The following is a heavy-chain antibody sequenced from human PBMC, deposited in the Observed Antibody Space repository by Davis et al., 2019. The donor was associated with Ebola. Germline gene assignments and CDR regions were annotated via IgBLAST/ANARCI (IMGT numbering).Heavy chain of an antibody. CDR2: IIPIFGTA. CDR3: ARRGGDYGFDY. V-gene: IGHV1-69*13. D-gene: IGHD4-17*01. Sequence: SAQISCKASSGTFSSYAISWVRHAPRQGLEWMGRIIPIFGTANYAQKFQGRVTITADESTSTAYMELSSLRSEDTAVYYCARRGGDYGFDYWGQGTLVTVSS. J-gene: IGHJ4*02. CDR1: SGTFSSYA.